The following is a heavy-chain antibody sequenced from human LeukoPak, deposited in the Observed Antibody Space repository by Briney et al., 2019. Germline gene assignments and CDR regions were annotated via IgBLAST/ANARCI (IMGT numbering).Heavy chain of an antibody. Sequence: PSETLSLTCTVSGGSISSSSYYWGWIRQPPGKGLEWIGSIYYSGSTYYNPSLKSRVTISVDTSKNQFSLKLSSVTAADTAVYYCARHGRYLSWLGPTRNYYGMDVWGQGTTVTVSS. CDR1: GGSISSSSYY. V-gene: IGHV4-39*01. D-gene: IGHD6-19*01. CDR3: ARHGRYLSWLGPTRNYYGMDV. J-gene: IGHJ6*02. CDR2: IYYSGST.